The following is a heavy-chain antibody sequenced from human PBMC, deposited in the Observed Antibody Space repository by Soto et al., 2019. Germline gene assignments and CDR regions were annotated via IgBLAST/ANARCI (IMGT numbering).Heavy chain of an antibody. CDR1: RFTFSRYW. CDR3: APHGATSEEGFEY. Sequence: EVQLVESGGGLVQPGGSLRLSRAASRFTFSRYWMSWVRQAPGKGLEWVATINQDGGDKDYVDSVKGRFTISSDNAKKSMYLQMNSLRVEDSAMYYCAPHGATSEEGFEYWGQGTLVTVSS. J-gene: IGHJ4*02. D-gene: IGHD5-12*01. V-gene: IGHV3-7*01. CDR2: INQDGGDK.